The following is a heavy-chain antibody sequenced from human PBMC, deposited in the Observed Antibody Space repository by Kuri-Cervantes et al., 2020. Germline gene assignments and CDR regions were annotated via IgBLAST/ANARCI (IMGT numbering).Heavy chain of an antibody. CDR2: INWNGGST. D-gene: IGHD1-26*01. Sequence: GGSLRLSCAASGFTFDDYGMSWVRQAPGKGLEWVSGINWNGGSTGYADSVKGRFTISRDNAKNSLYLQMNSLRAEDTAVYYCARGGEWELLAAFDIWGQGTMVTVSS. J-gene: IGHJ3*02. CDR3: ARGGEWELLAAFDI. V-gene: IGHV3-20*04. CDR1: GFTFDDYG.